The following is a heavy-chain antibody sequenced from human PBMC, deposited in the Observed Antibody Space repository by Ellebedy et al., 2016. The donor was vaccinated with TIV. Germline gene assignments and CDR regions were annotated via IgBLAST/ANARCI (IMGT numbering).Heavy chain of an antibody. Sequence: GESLKISCAASGFAVSSNYMSWVRQAPGKGLEWVSIVYGVNNTYYADSVKGRFTFSRDNSKNTVYLQMDRLKAEDTAVYLCARDHCGGDCLRPHYYFYGMDVWGQGTTVTVSS. CDR2: VYGVNNT. CDR1: GFAVSSNY. CDR3: ARDHCGGDCLRPHYYFYGMDV. V-gene: IGHV3-53*01. D-gene: IGHD2-21*02. J-gene: IGHJ6*02.